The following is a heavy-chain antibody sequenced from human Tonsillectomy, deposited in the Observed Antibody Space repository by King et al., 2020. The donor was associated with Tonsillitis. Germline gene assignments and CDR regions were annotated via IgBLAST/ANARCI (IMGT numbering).Heavy chain of an antibody. D-gene: IGHD3-10*01. CDR3: ARVTSGSWSYAIDY. V-gene: IGHV4-34*01. CDR1: GGSFSGYY. CDR2: INHSGST. Sequence: VQLQQWGAGLLKPSETLSLTCAVYGGSFSGYYWSWIRQPPGKGLEWIGEINHSGSTNYNPSLKSRITISVDTSKNQFSLKLSSVTAADTAVYYCARVTSGSWSYAIDYWGQGTLVTVSS. J-gene: IGHJ4*02.